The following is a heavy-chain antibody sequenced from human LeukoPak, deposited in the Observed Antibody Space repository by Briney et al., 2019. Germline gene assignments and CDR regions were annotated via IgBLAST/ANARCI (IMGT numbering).Heavy chain of an antibody. V-gene: IGHV3-7*01. CDR3: ARDTSSGWSP. J-gene: IGHJ5*02. D-gene: IGHD6-19*01. CDR2: IKQDGSEK. Sequence: GGSLRLSCAASGFTSSSYWMSWVRQAPGKGLEWVANIKQDGSEKYYVDSVKGRFTISRDNAKNSLYLQMNSLRAEDTAVYYCARDTSSGWSPWGQGTLVTVSS. CDR1: GFTSSSYW.